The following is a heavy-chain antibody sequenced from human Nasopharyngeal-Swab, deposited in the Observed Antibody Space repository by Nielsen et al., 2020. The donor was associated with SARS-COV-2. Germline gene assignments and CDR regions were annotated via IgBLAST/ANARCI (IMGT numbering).Heavy chain of an antibody. CDR1: GFAFRDYY. V-gene: IGHV3-11*06. Sequence: GESLKISCIASGFAFRDYYMAWIRQAPGKGLEWVSYITSSSSYINYADSVKGRFTISRDNAGNSLFLQMDGLRAEDTAVYYCARLDPFGSEDMWGQGTLVTVSS. J-gene: IGHJ4*02. CDR2: ITSSSSYI. CDR3: ARLDPFGSEDM. D-gene: IGHD3-3*01.